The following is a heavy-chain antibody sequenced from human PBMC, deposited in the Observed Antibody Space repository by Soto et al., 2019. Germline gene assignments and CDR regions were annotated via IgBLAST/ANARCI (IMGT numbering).Heavy chain of an antibody. CDR2: ISYDGSNK. D-gene: IGHD4-17*01. V-gene: IGHV3-30*18. Sequence: QVQLVESGGGVVQPGRSLRLSCAASGFTFSSYGMHWVRQAPGKGLEWVAVISYDGSNKYYADSVKGRFTISRDNSKNTLYLQMNSLRAEDTAVYYCAKDLRRHDYGDYVFGGGGQGTLVTVSS. CDR1: GFTFSSYG. CDR3: AKDLRRHDYGDYVFGG. J-gene: IGHJ4*02.